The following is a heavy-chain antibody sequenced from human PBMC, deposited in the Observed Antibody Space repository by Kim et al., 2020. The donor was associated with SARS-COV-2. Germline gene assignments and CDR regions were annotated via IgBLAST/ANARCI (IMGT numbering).Heavy chain of an antibody. V-gene: IGHV3-23*01. Sequence: GGSLRLSCAASGFTFHNFDMSWVRLVPGMRLEWVSLISGVGNTYYADSVKGRFTISRDSSQNTLFLQMTSLRDDDTAVYFCVKGLELTSETTTAFDFWGQ. CDR3: VKGLELTSETTTAFDF. J-gene: IGHJ3*01. CDR1: GFTFHNFD. CDR2: ISGVGNT. D-gene: IGHD4-4*01.